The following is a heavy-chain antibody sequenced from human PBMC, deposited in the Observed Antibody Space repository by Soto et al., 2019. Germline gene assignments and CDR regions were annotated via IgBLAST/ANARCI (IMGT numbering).Heavy chain of an antibody. CDR1: GFTFSSYG. D-gene: IGHD5-12*01. V-gene: IGHV3-33*01. J-gene: IGHJ5*02. CDR3: ARDGGCRDGYTVGCNWFDP. CDR2: IWYDGSNK. Sequence: QVQLVEXGGGXVQPXRSXXXSXAASGFTFSSYGMHWVRQAPGKGLEWVAVIWYDGSNKYYADSVKGRFTISRDNSKNTLYLQMNSLRAEDTAVYYCARDGGCRDGYTVGCNWFDPWGQGTLVTVSS.